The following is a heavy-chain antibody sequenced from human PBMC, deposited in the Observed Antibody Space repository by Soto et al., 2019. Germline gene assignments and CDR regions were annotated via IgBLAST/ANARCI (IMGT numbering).Heavy chain of an antibody. J-gene: IGHJ3*02. CDR2: IYYSGST. V-gene: IGHV4-61*01. CDR1: GGSVSSGSYY. D-gene: IGHD3-9*01. CDR3: ARTTYYDILTGYKSDAFDI. Sequence: PLETLSLTCTVSGGSVSSGSYYWSWIRQPPGKGLEWIGYIYYSGSTNYNPSLKSRVTISVDTSKNQFSLKLSSVTAADTAVYYCARTTYYDILTGYKSDAFDIWGQGTMVTVS.